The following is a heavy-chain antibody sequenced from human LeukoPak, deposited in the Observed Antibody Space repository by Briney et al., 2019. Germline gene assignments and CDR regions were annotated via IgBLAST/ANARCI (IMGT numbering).Heavy chain of an antibody. J-gene: IGHJ4*02. D-gene: IGHD6-13*01. V-gene: IGHV4-59*08. CDR2: IYYSGST. Sequence: SETLSLTCTVSGGSISSYYWSWIRQPPGKGLEWIGYIYYSGSTNYNPSLKSRVTISVDTSKNQFSLKLSSVTAADTAVYYCARHRHSSSWYKFGYWGQGTLVTVSS. CDR1: GGSISSYY. CDR3: ARHRHSSSWYKFGY.